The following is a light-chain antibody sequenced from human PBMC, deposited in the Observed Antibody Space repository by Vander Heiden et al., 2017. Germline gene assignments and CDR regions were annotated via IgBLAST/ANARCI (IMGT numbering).Light chain of an antibody. V-gene: IGKV3-11*01. J-gene: IGKJ5*01. CDR3: QQRSNWPPA. CDR2: DAS. Sequence: IVFTQSPATLSLSPGERATLTCRASQSVSSYLAWYQQKPGQAPRLLIYDASNRATGIPARFSGSGSGTEFTLTISSLEPEDFAVYYCQQRSNWPPAFGQGTRLEIK. CDR1: QSVSSY.